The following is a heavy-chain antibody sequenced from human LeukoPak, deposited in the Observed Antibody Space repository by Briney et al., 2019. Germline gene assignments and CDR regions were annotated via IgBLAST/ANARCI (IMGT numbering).Heavy chain of an antibody. J-gene: IGHJ6*03. D-gene: IGHD3-3*01. CDR1: GFTFDDYG. CDR3: ARDSYYDFWSGYVYYMDV. CDR2: INWNGGST. V-gene: IGHV3-20*04. Sequence: PGRSLRLSCAASGFTFDDYGMSWVRQAPGKGLEWVSGINWNGGSTGYADSVKGRFTISRDNAKNSLYLQMNSLRAEDTALYYCARDSYYDFWSGYVYYMDVWGKGTTVTVSS.